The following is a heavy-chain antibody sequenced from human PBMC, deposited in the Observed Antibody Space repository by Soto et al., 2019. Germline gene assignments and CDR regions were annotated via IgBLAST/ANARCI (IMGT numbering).Heavy chain of an antibody. CDR1: GYTFTSYA. Sequence: ASVKVSCKASGYTFTSYAIHCVRQAPGQRXEWMGWINAGNGNKKYSQKLQGRVNTNTHTYASTDYMQLSSLRSEGTAVYYCARDSGYCNNGVCSNWFDHWGQGTLVTVSS. CDR2: INAGNGNK. D-gene: IGHD2-8*01. J-gene: IGHJ5*02. CDR3: ARDSGYCNNGVCSNWFDH. V-gene: IGHV1-3*01.